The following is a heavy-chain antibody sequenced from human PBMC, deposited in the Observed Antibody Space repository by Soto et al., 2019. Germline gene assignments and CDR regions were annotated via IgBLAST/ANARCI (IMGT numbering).Heavy chain of an antibody. CDR1: GFSLSTSGMR. CDR2: IDWDDDK. Sequence: SGPTLVNPTQTLTLTCTFSGFSLSTSGMRVSWIRQPPGKALEWLARIDWDDDKFYNTSMKTRLTISKDSSKNQVVLTMTNMDPVETDTSYCERMFHRSGGTCPFDYWGQEAVVTVSS. D-gene: IGHD2-15*01. V-gene: IGHV2-70*04. J-gene: IGHJ4*02. CDR3: ERMFHRSGGTCPFDY.